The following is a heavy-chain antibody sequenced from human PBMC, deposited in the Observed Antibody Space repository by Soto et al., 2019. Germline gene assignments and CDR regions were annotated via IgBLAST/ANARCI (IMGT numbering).Heavy chain of an antibody. CDR3: AKRIVGTTGHAFDV. J-gene: IGHJ6*02. CDR1: GFTFSDFH. CDR2: IYRGGSTV. V-gene: IGHV3-11*01. D-gene: IGHD1-26*01. Sequence: QVQLVESGGGLVKPGGCLRLSCAASGFTFSDFHINWVRQAPGKGREWISYIYRGGSTVCYADSVQGRFTISRDNAKNSLYLQLDSLRVEDTAVYYCAKRIVGTTGHAFDVWGQGTTVTISS.